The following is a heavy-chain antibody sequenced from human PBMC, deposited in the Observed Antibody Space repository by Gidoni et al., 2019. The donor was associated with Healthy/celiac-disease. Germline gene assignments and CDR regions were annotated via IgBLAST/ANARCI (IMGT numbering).Heavy chain of an antibody. Sequence: QVQLVQPGAEVKKPGASVKVSCKASGYTCTGYYMHCVRQAPGQGIEWLGWINPNSGGTNYAQNFQGRVTMTRDTSIITAYMELSRLRSDDTAVYYCATGYCSSTSCYEFDYWGQGTLVTVSS. CDR3: ATGYCSSTSCYEFDY. CDR2: INPNSGGT. J-gene: IGHJ4*02. CDR1: GYTCTGYY. D-gene: IGHD2-2*01. V-gene: IGHV1-2*02.